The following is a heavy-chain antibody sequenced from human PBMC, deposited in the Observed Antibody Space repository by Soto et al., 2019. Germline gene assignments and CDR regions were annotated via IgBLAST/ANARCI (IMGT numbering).Heavy chain of an antibody. CDR2: ISSSSSYI. J-gene: IGHJ4*02. Sequence: EVQLVESGGGLVKPGGSLRLSCAASGFTFSSYSMNWVRQAPGKGLEWVSSISSSSSYIYYADSVKGRFTISRDNAKNSLYLQMNSLRAEDTAVYYCARDLGGIVHAQPSDYWGQGTLVTVSS. D-gene: IGHD3-10*01. CDR1: GFTFSSYS. V-gene: IGHV3-21*01. CDR3: ARDLGGIVHAQPSDY.